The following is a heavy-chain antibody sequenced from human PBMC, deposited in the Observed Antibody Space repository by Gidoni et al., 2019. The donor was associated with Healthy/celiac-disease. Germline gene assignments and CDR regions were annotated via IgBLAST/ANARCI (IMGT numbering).Heavy chain of an antibody. J-gene: IGHJ4*02. V-gene: IGHV1-3*01. D-gene: IGHD6-13*01. CDR1: GYTFTSYA. CDR2: INAVNVNT. CDR3: AGDVRRGIAAAGY. Sequence: QVQLVQSGAEVKKPGASVKVSCKASGYTFTSYAMHWVRQAPGQRLEWMGWINAVNVNTKYSQKFQGRVTITRDTSGTTAYMELSSLRSEDTAVYYCAGDVRRGIAAAGYWGQGTLVTVSS.